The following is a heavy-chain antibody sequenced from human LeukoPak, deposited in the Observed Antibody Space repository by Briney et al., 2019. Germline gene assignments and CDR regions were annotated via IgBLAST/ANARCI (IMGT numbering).Heavy chain of an antibody. V-gene: IGHV3-33*01. Sequence: GGSLRLSCAASGFTFSSYGMHWVRQAPGKGLEWVAVIWYDGSNKYYADSVKGRFTISRDNSKNTLYLQMNSLRAEDTAVYYCARGTTYYYDSSGYYSDAFDIWGQGTLVTVSS. D-gene: IGHD3-22*01. CDR1: GFTFSSYG. CDR3: ARGTTYYYDSSGYYSDAFDI. J-gene: IGHJ3*02. CDR2: IWYDGSNK.